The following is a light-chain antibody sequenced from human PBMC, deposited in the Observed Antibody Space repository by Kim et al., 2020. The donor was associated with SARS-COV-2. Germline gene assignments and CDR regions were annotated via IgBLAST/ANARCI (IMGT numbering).Light chain of an antibody. J-gene: IGLJ3*02. V-gene: IGLV2-23*02. CDR1: SSDVGSYDL. CDR2: EVN. CDR3: CSYAGAKSFLWM. Sequence: QSALTQPASVSGSPGQSITISCNGTSSDVGSYDLVSWYQHHPGEAPKLVIYEVNKRPTGVSTRFSGSKSGNTASLTISGLQAEDEANYHCCSYAGAKSFLWMFGGGTKVTVL.